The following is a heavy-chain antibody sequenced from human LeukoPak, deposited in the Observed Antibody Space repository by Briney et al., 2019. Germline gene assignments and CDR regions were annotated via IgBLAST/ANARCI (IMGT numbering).Heavy chain of an antibody. J-gene: IGHJ4*02. Sequence: GGSLRLSCAASGFTFGSYWMSWVRQAPGKGLEWVANIKQDGSEKYYVGSVKGRFTISRDNAKNSLYLQMNSLRAEDTAVYYCARAEYDYVWGSYHNYFDYWGQGTLVTVSS. CDR3: ARAEYDYVWGSYHNYFDY. CDR1: GFTFGSYW. CDR2: IKQDGSEK. V-gene: IGHV3-7*04. D-gene: IGHD3-16*02.